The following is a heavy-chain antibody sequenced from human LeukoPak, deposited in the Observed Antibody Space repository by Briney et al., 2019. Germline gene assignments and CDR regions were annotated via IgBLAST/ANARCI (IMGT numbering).Heavy chain of an antibody. CDR1: GYTFTSYG. V-gene: IGHV1-18*04. CDR2: ISAYNGNT. Sequence: ASVKVSCTASGYTFTSYGISWVRQAPGQGLEWMGWISAYNGNTNYAQTLQGRVTMTTDTSTSTAYMELRSLRSDDTAVYYCAREQGFRYYDYVWGSYRLYYFDYWGQGTLVTVSS. D-gene: IGHD3-16*02. J-gene: IGHJ4*02. CDR3: AREQGFRYYDYVWGSYRLYYFDY.